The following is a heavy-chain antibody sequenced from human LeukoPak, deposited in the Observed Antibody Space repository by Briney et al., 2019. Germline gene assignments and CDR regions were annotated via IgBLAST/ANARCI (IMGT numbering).Heavy chain of an antibody. CDR2: IYYSGST. CDR3: AILLGAVAGIDK. D-gene: IGHD6-19*01. CDR1: GVSFSGYY. J-gene: IGHJ4*02. Sequence: PSETLSLTCAVYGVSFSGYYWGWIRQPPGKGLEWIGSIYYSGSTYYNPSLKSRVTISVDTSKNQFSLKLSSVTAADTAVYYCAILLGAVAGIDKWGQGTLVTVSS. V-gene: IGHV4-39*01.